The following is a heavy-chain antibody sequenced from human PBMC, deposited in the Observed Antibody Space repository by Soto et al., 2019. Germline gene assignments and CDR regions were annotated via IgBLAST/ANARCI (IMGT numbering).Heavy chain of an antibody. D-gene: IGHD2-2*02. CDR2: IYYSGST. CDR3: ASRYCSSTSCYKVNWFDP. V-gene: IGHV4-30-4*01. Sequence: SETLSLTCTVSGGSISSGDYYWSWIRQPPGKGLEWIGYIYYSGSTYYNPSLKSRVTISVDTSKNQFSLKPSSVTAADTAVYYCASRYCSSTSCYKVNWFDPWGQGTLVTVSS. J-gene: IGHJ5*02. CDR1: GGSISSGDYY.